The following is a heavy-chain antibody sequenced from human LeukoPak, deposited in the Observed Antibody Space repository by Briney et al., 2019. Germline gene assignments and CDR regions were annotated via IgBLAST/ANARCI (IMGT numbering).Heavy chain of an antibody. CDR3: AKESGALGAPLYDY. V-gene: IGHV3-23*01. CDR2: ISDNGGGR. D-gene: IGHD4/OR15-4a*01. J-gene: IGHJ4*02. CDR1: GFIFRNYA. Sequence: GGSLRLSCGASGFIFRNYAMSWVRQAPGEGLGWVSGISDNGGGRYYADSVKGRFTISRDNSKNMLYPQMNSLRAEDTAVYYCAKESGALGAPLYDYWGRGILVTASS.